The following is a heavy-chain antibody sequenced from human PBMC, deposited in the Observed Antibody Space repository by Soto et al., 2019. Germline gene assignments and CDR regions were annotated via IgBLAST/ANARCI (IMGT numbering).Heavy chain of an antibody. D-gene: IGHD1-1*01. CDR1: GGSVRAPYC. CDR2: VHISGHS. Sequence: PSETLSLTCTLSGGSVRAPYCWNWVRQSPDKGLEWIAEVHISGHSNYNPSLRSRVSVSIDSSKNQFYLNLNSVTAADTAIYYCAGVRQRWSANNCYFDPCGQGTQVTVCS. J-gene: IGHJ5*01. CDR3: AGVRQRWSANNCYFDP. V-gene: IGHV4-4*02.